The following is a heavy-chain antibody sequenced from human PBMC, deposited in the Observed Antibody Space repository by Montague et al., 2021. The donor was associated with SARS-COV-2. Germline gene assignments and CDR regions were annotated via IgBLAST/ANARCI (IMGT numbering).Heavy chain of an antibody. CDR2: IYYSGGI. D-gene: IGHD4-23*01. V-gene: IGHV4-59*11. Sequence: SETLSLTCTVSGGSMSDHYWAWIRQPPGKGLEWLAYIYYSGGINSNPSLKSRVTMSVDTSKNQFSLKLTSVTAADTAVYYCARHGGNDAFDIWGRGTMVTVSS. CDR3: ARHGGNDAFDI. CDR1: GGSMSDHY. J-gene: IGHJ3*02.